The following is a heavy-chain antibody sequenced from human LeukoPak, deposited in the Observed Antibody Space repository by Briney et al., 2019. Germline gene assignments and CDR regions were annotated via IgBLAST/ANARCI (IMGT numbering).Heavy chain of an antibody. D-gene: IGHD2-2*01. CDR3: ARRDVVVPAAMVTFDP. J-gene: IGHJ5*02. CDR1: VYTFTNYD. Sequence: ASVTVSCKASVYTFTNYDINWVRQATGQGLEWMGWMNPNSGNTGYAQKFQGRVTMTRNTSISTAYMELSSLRSEDTAVYYCARRDVVVPAAMVTFDPWGQGTLVTVSS. V-gene: IGHV1-8*01. CDR2: MNPNSGNT.